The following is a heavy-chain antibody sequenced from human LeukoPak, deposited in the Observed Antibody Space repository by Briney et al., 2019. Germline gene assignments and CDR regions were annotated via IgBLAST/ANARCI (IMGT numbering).Heavy chain of an antibody. Sequence: GGSLRLSCAASRFTFSSYGMHWVRQAPGKGLEWVAFIRYDGSNKYYADSLKGRFTISRDNSKNTLYLQMNSLRAEDTAVYYCAKADTLSIAVADWGQGTLVTVSS. CDR3: AKADTLSIAVAD. V-gene: IGHV3-30*02. CDR2: IRYDGSNK. J-gene: IGHJ4*02. CDR1: RFTFSSYG. D-gene: IGHD6-19*01.